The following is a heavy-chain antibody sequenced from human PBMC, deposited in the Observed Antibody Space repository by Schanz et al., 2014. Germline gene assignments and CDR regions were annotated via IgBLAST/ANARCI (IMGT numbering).Heavy chain of an antibody. CDR1: GFTLRTYG. J-gene: IGHJ6*02. V-gene: IGHV3-48*04. CDR3: ARYGFRKFGVVYGLAV. CDR2: VSSYDTTV. Sequence: EVQLVESGGGLVQPGGSLRLSCAASGFTLRTYGMNWVRQAPGKGLEWISYVSSYDTTVSYADSVKGRFTISRDNAKNSVYLQMNSLRVEDTAVYYCARYGFRKFGVVYGLAVWGQGTTVTVS. D-gene: IGHD3-3*01.